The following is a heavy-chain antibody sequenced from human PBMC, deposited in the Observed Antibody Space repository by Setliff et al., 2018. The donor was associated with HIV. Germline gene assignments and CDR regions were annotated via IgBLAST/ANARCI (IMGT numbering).Heavy chain of an antibody. Sequence: GGSLRLSCAASGLTFTEYTMNWVRQAPGKGLEWVSSISSTGTYIYYADSMKGRFTISRDNAKNSLYLQMNSLRADDTAVYYCSRGGSDAFDVWGQGTLVTVSS. D-gene: IGHD3-10*01. CDR1: GLTFTEYT. J-gene: IGHJ3*01. CDR3: SRGGSDAFDV. V-gene: IGHV3-21*01. CDR2: ISSTGTYI.